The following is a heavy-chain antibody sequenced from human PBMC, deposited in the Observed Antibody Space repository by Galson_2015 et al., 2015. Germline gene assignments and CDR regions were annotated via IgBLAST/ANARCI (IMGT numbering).Heavy chain of an antibody. J-gene: IGHJ4*02. CDR1: GFTFSSYA. CDR3: AKVGRWLQLRFDY. CDR2: ISGSGGST. V-gene: IGHV3-23*01. D-gene: IGHD5-24*01. Sequence: SLRLSCAASGFTFSSYAMSWVRQAPGKGLEWVSAISGSGGSTYYADSVKGRFTISGDNSKNTLYLQMNSLRAEDTAVYYCAKVGRWLQLRFDYWGQGTLVTVSS.